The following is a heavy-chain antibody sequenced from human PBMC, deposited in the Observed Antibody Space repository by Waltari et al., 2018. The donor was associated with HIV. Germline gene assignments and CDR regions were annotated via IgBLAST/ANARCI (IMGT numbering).Heavy chain of an antibody. CDR3: ARGEDVTLISLPPGYRLDF. CDR1: ASTFTDYS. Sequence: QAHLVQSGPEVRRPGASVTVSCKGSASTFTDYSLPWVRQAPGQGPEWLGRIDPRTVEALYAPAFQGRVTMTRVTSLTTAYLDLTSLKSDDTAVYFCARGEDVTLISLPPGYRLDFWGQGTLVTVSS. CDR2: IDPRTVEA. V-gene: IGHV1-2*06. J-gene: IGHJ4*02. D-gene: IGHD2-15*01.